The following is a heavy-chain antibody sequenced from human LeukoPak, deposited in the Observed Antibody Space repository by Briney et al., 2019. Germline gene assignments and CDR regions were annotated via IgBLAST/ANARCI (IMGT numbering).Heavy chain of an antibody. J-gene: IGHJ4*02. V-gene: IGHV4-30-4*08. Sequence: SETLSLTCTVSGASISSGGYYWSWIRQHPGKGLEWIGYIYYSGSTYYNPSLKSRVTISVDTSKNQFSLKLSSVTAADTAVYYCARDAVGYCSGGSCYSDWGQGTLVTVSS. CDR3: ARDAVGYCSGGSCYSD. CDR1: GASISSGGYY. CDR2: IYYSGST. D-gene: IGHD2-15*01.